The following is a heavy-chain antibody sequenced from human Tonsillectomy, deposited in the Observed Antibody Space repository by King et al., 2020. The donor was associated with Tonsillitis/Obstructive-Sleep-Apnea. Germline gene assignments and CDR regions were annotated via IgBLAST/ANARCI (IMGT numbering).Heavy chain of an antibody. J-gene: IGHJ6*03. V-gene: IGHV3-74*01. CDR3: ARGEGSYYYYYMDV. Sequence: VQLVESGGGLVQPGGSLRLSCAASGFTFSSYWMHWVRQAPGKGLVWVSRIYSDGTSTSNADFLKGRFTISRDNAKNTLYLQMNSLRAEDTAVYYCARGEGSYYYYYMDVWGKGTTVTVSS. CDR1: GFTFSSYW. CDR2: IYSDGTST.